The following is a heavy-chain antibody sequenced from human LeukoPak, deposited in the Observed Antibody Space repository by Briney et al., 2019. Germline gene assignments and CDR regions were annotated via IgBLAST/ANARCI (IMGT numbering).Heavy chain of an antibody. D-gene: IGHD3-10*01. CDR1: VFTFSNYA. J-gene: IGHJ4*02. CDR3: AKDFLYNVVDY. Sequence: GGSLRLPCTASVFTFSNYAKTGAPRAPEMGLEGVSSNSGSGSSSYYADSVKRRFTVSRDNSKNTLHLQMNSLRAEDTAVYYCAKDFLYNVVDYWGQGTLVAVSS. V-gene: IGHV3-23*01. CDR2: NSGSGSSS.